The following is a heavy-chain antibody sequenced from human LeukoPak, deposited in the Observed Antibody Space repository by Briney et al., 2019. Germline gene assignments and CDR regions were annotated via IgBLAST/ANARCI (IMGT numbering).Heavy chain of an antibody. J-gene: IGHJ6*03. Sequence: ASVKVSCKASGYTFTSYDINWVRQATGQGLEWMGWMNPNSGNTGYAQKLLGRVTMTTDTSTSTAYMELRSLRSDDTAVYYCARGFVIGVVISHMDVWGKGTTVTVSS. D-gene: IGHD3-3*01. CDR3: ARGFVIGVVISHMDV. V-gene: IGHV1-8*01. CDR2: MNPNSGNT. CDR1: GYTFTSYD.